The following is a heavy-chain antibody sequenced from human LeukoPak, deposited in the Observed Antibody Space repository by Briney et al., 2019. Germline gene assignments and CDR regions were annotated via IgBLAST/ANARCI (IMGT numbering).Heavy chain of an antibody. V-gene: IGHV3-7*01. CDR3: ARERMTLLWFGELLPIRGFDY. CDR1: GFNFYSYW. CDR2: IKQDGSEK. Sequence: GGSLRLSCAGSGFNFYSYWMSWVRQAPGKGLEWVANIKQDGSEKHYVDSVKGRFTISRDNAKNSLYLQMNSLRAEDTAVYYCARERMTLLWFGELLPIRGFDYWGQGTLVTVSS. J-gene: IGHJ4*02. D-gene: IGHD3-10*01.